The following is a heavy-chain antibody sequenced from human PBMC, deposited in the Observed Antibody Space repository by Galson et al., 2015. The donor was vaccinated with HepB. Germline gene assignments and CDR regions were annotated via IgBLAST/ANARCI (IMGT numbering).Heavy chain of an antibody. V-gene: IGHV4-59*08. D-gene: IGHD3-22*01. CDR3: ARRYYDSSGFPRYYYYYGMDV. CDR1: GGSISSYY. Sequence: ETLSLTCTVSGGSISSYYWSWIRQPPGKGLEWIGYIYYSGSTYYNPSLKSRVTISVDTSKNQFSLKLSSVTAADTAVYYCARRYYDSSGFPRYYYYYGMDVWGQGTTVTVSS. CDR2: IYYSGST. J-gene: IGHJ6*02.